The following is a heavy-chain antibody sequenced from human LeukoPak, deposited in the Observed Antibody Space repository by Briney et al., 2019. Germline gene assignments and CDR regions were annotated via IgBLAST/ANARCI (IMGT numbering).Heavy chain of an antibody. CDR3: ARGEYYYDSSGYVFY. CDR2: INPSGGST. D-gene: IGHD3-22*01. J-gene: IGHJ4*02. CDR1: GYTFTSYY. V-gene: IGHV1-46*01. Sequence: ASVKVSCKASGYTFTSYYMHWVRQAPGQGLEWMGIINPSGGSTSYAQKFQGRVTMTRDMSTSTVYMELSGLRSEDTAVYYCARGEYYYDSSGYVFYWGQGTLVTVSS.